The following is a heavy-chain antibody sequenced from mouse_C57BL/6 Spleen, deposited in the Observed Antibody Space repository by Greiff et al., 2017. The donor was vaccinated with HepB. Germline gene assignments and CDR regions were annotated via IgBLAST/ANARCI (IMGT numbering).Heavy chain of an antibody. CDR3: AKEGYYGSGWYFDY. Sequence: EVQLQQSGPGLVKPSQSLSLTCSVTGYSITSGYYWNWIRQFPGNKLEWMGYISYDGSNNYNPSLKNRISITRDTSKNQFFLKLNTVTTEDTATYYFAKEGYYGSGWYFDYWGQGTTLTVSS. CDR2: ISYDGSN. D-gene: IGHD1-1*01. J-gene: IGHJ2*01. V-gene: IGHV3-6*01. CDR1: GYSITSGYY.